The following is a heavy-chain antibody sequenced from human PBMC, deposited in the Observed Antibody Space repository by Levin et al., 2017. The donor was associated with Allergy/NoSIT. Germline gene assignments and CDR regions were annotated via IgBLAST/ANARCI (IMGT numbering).Heavy chain of an antibody. V-gene: IGHV3-30*18. CDR2: ISNDGSNK. CDR3: AKDSASCSSNSATYGMEV. CDR1: GFTFSNYG. J-gene: IGHJ6*02. Sequence: GESLKISCAASGFTFSNYGMHWVRQALGKGLEWVAAISNDGSNKYYADSVKGRFTISRDNSKNTLYLQMNSLRAEDTAVYYCAKDSASCSSNSATYGMEVWGQGTSVTVS. D-gene: IGHD2-2*01.